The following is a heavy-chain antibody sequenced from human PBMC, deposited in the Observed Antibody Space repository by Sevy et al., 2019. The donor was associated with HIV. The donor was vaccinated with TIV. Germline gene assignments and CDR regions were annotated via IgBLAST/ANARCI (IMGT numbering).Heavy chain of an antibody. Sequence: GGSLRLSCAASGFTFSIYWMHWVRQAPGKGLVWVSRINSDGSSTSNADSVKGRFTISRDNAKNALYLQMNSLRAEDTAVYYCAGERDYGDYVLTYWGQGTLVTVSS. D-gene: IGHD4-17*01. CDR3: AGERDYGDYVLTY. CDR2: INSDGSST. V-gene: IGHV3-74*01. CDR1: GFTFSIYW. J-gene: IGHJ4*02.